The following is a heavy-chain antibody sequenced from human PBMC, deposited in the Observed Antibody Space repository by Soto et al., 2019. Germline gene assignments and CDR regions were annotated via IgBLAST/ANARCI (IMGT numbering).Heavy chain of an antibody. CDR3: ARDTAAGTNNLDY. V-gene: IGHV3-7*05. J-gene: IGHJ4*02. CDR1: GFTFSSYW. Sequence: GGSLRLSCAASGFTFSSYWMSWVRQAPGKGLEWVANIKQDGREKYYVDSVKGRFTISRDNAKNSLYLQMNSLRAEDTAVYYCARDTAAGTNNLDYWGQGTLVTVSS. CDR2: IKQDGREK. D-gene: IGHD6-13*01.